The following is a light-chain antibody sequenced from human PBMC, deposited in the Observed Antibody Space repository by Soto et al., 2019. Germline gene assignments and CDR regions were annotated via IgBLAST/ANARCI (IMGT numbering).Light chain of an antibody. V-gene: IGKV3-11*01. Sequence: EIVLTQSPATLSLSPGERATLSCRASQSVSSYLAWYQQKPGQAPRLLIYDASNRATGIPPRFRGSGSGTDFTLTISSLEPDDFAVYYCQQRSNWPSFGGGTKVDIK. CDR2: DAS. CDR1: QSVSSY. CDR3: QQRSNWPS. J-gene: IGKJ4*01.